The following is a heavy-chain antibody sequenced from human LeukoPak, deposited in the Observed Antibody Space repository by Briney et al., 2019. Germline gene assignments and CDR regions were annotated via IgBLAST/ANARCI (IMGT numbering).Heavy chain of an antibody. CDR2: ISGSGGDT. V-gene: IGHV3-23*01. CDR3: AKQRTYFDY. CDR1: GFTFSTYA. Sequence: GGSLRLSCAASGFTFSTYAMSWVRQAPGKGLEWVSSISGSGGDTHYADSVKGRFTISRDNSKNTLFLRMNSLRAEDKAVYYCAKQRTYFDYWGQGTLVTVSS. D-gene: IGHD3/OR15-3a*01. J-gene: IGHJ4*02.